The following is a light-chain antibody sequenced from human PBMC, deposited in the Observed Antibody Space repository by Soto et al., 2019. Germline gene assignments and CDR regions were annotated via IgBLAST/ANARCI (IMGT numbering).Light chain of an antibody. V-gene: IGKV4-1*01. CDR2: WAS. CDR3: QQYYSTPLT. Sequence: DIQMTQSPSSLSASVGDRVTITCQANQDISKYLNWYQQKPGQPPKLLIYWASTRESGVPDRFSGSGSGTDFTLTISSLQAEDVAVYYCQQYYSTPLTFGGGTKVDIK. J-gene: IGKJ4*01. CDR1: QDISKY.